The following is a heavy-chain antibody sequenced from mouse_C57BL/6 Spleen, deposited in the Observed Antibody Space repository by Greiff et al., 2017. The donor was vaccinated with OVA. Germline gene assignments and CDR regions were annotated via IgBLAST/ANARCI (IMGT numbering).Heavy chain of an antibody. CDR3: ARGDYGSSYWYFDV. V-gene: IGHV1-64*01. Sequence: QVQLQQPGAELVKPGASVKLSCKASGYTFTSYWMPWVKQRPGQGLEWIGMIHPNSGSTNYNEKFKSKATLTVDKSSSTAYMQLSSLTSEDSAVYYCARGDYGSSYWYFDVWGTGTTVTVSS. CDR1: GYTFTSYW. J-gene: IGHJ1*03. D-gene: IGHD1-1*01. CDR2: IHPNSGST.